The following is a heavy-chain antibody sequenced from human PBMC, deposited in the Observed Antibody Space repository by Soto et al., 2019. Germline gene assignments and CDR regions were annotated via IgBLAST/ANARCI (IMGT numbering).Heavy chain of an antibody. J-gene: IGHJ6*02. CDR1: GGTFSSYA. Sequence: QVQLVQSGAEVMKPGSSVKVSCRASGGTFSSYAISWVRQAPGQGLEWMGGLIPIFGTPNYAQKFQGRVTITADESTSTAYMELSSLRSEDTAVYYCARDQGYYYDTTGPGDGMDVWGQGTTVTVSS. V-gene: IGHV1-69*01. CDR2: LIPIFGTP. CDR3: ARDQGYYYDTTGPGDGMDV. D-gene: IGHD3-22*01.